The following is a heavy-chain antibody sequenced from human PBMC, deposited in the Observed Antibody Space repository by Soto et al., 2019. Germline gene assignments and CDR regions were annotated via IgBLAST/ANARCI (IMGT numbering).Heavy chain of an antibody. Sequence: EVQLVESGGGLVQPGGSLRLSCTASGFTFNNYNMNWVRQAPGMGLEWLSYIVSSSNTIYYADSVKGRFTISRDNAKNSLYLQMNSLRDEDTAVYYCVRDPETFYYGMDVWGRGTTVTVSS. J-gene: IGHJ6*02. CDR2: IVSSSNTI. CDR1: GFTFNNYN. V-gene: IGHV3-48*02. CDR3: VRDPETFYYGMDV.